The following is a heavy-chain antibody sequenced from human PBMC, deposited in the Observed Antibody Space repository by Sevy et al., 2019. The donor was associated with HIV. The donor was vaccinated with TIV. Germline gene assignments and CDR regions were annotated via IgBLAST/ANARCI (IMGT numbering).Heavy chain of an antibody. J-gene: IGHJ4*02. CDR2: IYYTGST. V-gene: IGHV4-39*01. CDR3: ARQMHYYDSAGYYHWDY. Sequence: SETLSLTCTVSGGSISSSNYYWGWIRQPPGKGLEWIANIYYTGSTYYNPSLKSRVTIFADTSKNQFSLKLSSVTAADTAVYYCARQMHYYDSAGYYHWDYWGQGTLLTVSS. D-gene: IGHD3-22*01. CDR1: GGSISSSNYY.